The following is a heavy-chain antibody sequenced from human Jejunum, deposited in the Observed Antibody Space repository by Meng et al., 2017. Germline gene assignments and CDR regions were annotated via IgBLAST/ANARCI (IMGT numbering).Heavy chain of an antibody. V-gene: IGHV3-23*01. CDR2: ISGSGDNT. J-gene: IGHJ4*02. D-gene: IGHD3-10*01. CDR1: GFTFNSFA. Sequence: VQLLECGGGLVRPGGSRRLSCAASGFTFNSFAMSWVRQAPGKGLEWVSAISGSGDNTFYADSVKGRFTISRVNSKNTLYLQMNSLRAEDTAVYYCAKDEELHCWGQGSLVTVSS. CDR3: AKDEELHC.